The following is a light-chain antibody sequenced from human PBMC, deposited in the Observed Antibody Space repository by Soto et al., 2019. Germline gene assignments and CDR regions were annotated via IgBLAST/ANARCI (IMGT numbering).Light chain of an antibody. Sequence: QSALTQPASVSGSPGQSIAISCTGSSSDVGIYNYVSWYQHHPGKAPKLIIYEVRNRPSGVSNRFSGAKSGNTASLTISGLQAEDEADYYCSSYRTGSAFYVFGSGTKLTVL. CDR3: SSYRTGSAFYV. CDR1: SSDVGIYNY. J-gene: IGLJ1*01. V-gene: IGLV2-14*01. CDR2: EVR.